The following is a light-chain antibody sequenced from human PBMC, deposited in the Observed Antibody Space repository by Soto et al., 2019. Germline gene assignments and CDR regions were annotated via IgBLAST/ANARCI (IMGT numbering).Light chain of an antibody. CDR1: QSVSSSY. J-gene: IGKJ1*01. V-gene: IGKV3-15*01. CDR3: QQYNNWPWT. Sequence: EIALTQSPGTLSLSQGARATLSCRASQSVSSSYLAWYQQKPGQAPRLLIHGASTRATGFPARFSGSGSGTDFTLTISSLQSEDFAVYYCQQYNNWPWTFGQGTKVDIK. CDR2: GAS.